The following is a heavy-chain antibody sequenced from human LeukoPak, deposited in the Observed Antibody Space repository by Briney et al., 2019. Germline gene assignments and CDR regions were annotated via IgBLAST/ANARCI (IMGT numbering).Heavy chain of an antibody. CDR1: GGSFSGYY. V-gene: IGHV4-34*01. CDR3: ARERTRHFDY. Sequence: SETLSLTCAVYGGSFSGYYWSWIRQPPGKGLEWIGEINHSGSTNYNPSLKSRVTISVDTSKNQFSLKLSSVTAADTAVYYRARERTRHFDYWGQGTLVTVSS. J-gene: IGHJ4*02. CDR2: INHSGST. D-gene: IGHD1-14*01.